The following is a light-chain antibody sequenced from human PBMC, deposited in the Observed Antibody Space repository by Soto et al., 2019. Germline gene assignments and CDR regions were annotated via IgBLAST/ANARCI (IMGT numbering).Light chain of an antibody. CDR2: EVS. V-gene: IGLV2-14*01. J-gene: IGLJ1*01. CDR1: SSDVGGYNY. Sequence: QSVLTQPASGSGSPGHSITMSCTGTSSDVGGYNYVSWYQQHPGKAPKLMIYEVSNRPSGVSNRFSGSKSGNTASLTISGLQAEDEADYYCSSYTSSSTLVFGTGTKVTVL. CDR3: SSYTSSSTLV.